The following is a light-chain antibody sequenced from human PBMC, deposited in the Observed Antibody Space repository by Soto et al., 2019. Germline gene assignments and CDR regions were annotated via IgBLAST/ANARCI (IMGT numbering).Light chain of an antibody. CDR3: QQYYTNSWS. CDR1: QSVLYSPNNKNY. J-gene: IGKJ1*01. V-gene: IGKV4-1*01. CDR2: RAS. Sequence: VSLGERATINCKSSQSVLYSPNNKNYLAWYQHKPGQPPKMLIYRASIRESGVPDRFSGSGSGTDFTLTISSLQSEDVAVYYCQQYYTNSWSFGQGTKVDIK.